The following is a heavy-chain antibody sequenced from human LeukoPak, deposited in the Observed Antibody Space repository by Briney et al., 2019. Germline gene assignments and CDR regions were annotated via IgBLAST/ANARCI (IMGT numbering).Heavy chain of an antibody. CDR3: ARSAVRGVIITWYWFDP. CDR2: IIPILGIA. Sequence: SVKVSCKASGGTFSSYAISWVRQAPGQGLEWMGRIIPILGIANYAQKFQGRVTITADKSTSTAYMELSSLRSEDTAVYYCARSAVRGVIITWYWFDPWGQGTLVTVSS. J-gene: IGHJ5*02. D-gene: IGHD3-10*01. V-gene: IGHV1-69*04. CDR1: GGTFSSYA.